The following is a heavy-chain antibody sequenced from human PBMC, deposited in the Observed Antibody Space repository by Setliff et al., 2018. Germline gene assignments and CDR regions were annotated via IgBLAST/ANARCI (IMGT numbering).Heavy chain of an antibody. CDR1: GYNFANHW. D-gene: IGHD1-1*01. Sequence: GASLKLSCQASGYNFANHWIAWVRLMPGKGLEYMGRIDPGDSYADYSPSFEGLVTISADKSLTTVYLQWTRLQASDTALYLCARLGRERSTFAWLDAWGQGTQVTVSS. CDR3: ARLGRERSTFAWLDA. J-gene: IGHJ5*02. CDR2: IDPGDSYA. V-gene: IGHV5-10-1*01.